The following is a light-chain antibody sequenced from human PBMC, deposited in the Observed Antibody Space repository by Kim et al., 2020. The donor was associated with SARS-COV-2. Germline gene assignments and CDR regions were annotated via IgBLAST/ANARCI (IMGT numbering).Light chain of an antibody. Sequence: GARGQTARITCGGNNIGRKNVHGYQQKPGQAPVVVIYRDSNRPSGIPERFSGSNSGNTSTLTIGRAQAGDEADYYCQVWDSSTVLFGGGTKLTVL. J-gene: IGLJ2*01. V-gene: IGLV3-9*01. CDR3: QVWDSSTVL. CDR2: RDS. CDR1: NIGRKN.